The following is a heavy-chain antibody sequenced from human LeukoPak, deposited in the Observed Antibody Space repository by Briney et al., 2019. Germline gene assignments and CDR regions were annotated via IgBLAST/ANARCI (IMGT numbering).Heavy chain of an antibody. CDR1: GYTFTGYY. J-gene: IGHJ6*03. V-gene: IGHV1-2*02. CDR2: INPNSGGT. D-gene: IGHD5/OR15-5a*01. Sequence: ASVKVSCKTSGYTFTGYYMHWVRQAPGQGLEWMGWINPNSGGTSYAQKFQGRVTMTRDMSTSTVYMELSSLRSEDTAVYYCARDRLSTAYMDVWGKGTTVTVSS. CDR3: ARDRLSTAYMDV.